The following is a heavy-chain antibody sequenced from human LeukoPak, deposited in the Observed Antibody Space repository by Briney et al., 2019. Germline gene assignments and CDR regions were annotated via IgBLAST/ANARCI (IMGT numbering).Heavy chain of an antibody. V-gene: IGHV4-39*01. D-gene: IGHD6-13*01. Sequence: TSETLSLTCTVSGGSISSSSYYWDRIRQAPGKGLEWIGNIYYSGSTYYNPSLKSRVTISVDTSKNQFSLKLSSVTATDTAVYYCARRIAAAALDYWGQGTLVTVSS. CDR1: GGSISSSSYY. J-gene: IGHJ4*02. CDR3: ARRIAAAALDY. CDR2: IYYSGST.